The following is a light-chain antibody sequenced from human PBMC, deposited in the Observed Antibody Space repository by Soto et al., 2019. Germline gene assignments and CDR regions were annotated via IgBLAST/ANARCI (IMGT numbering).Light chain of an antibody. CDR2: EDN. CDR1: SGSIGSSY. V-gene: IGLV6-57*01. CDR3: QSYDTSNPLV. Sequence: NFMLTQPHSVSESPGKTVTISCTRSSGSIGSSYVQWYQQRPGSSPTTVIFEDNQRPTGVPVRFSGSIDSSSNSASLVISGLTTEDEADYYCQSYDTSNPLVFGGGTKVTVL. J-gene: IGLJ3*02.